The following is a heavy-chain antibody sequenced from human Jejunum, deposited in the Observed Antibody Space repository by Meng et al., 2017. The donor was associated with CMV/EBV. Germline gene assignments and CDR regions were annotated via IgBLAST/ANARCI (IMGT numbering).Heavy chain of an antibody. J-gene: IGHJ4*02. CDR3: ARGGYTSSSGEYDY. Sequence: GFTLDDYGMSWVRQGPGKGLEWVSGINGNGGSTAYADSVEGRFTISRDNAKNSLYLQMNSLRADDTAFYYCARGGYTSSSGEYDYWGQGTLVTVSS. CDR1: GFTLDDYG. CDR2: INGNGGST. V-gene: IGHV3-20*03. D-gene: IGHD6-6*01.